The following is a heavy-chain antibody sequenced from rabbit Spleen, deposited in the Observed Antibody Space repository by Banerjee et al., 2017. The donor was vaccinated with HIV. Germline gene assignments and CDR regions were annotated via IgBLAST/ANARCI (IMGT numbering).Heavy chain of an antibody. CDR2: IYTGGSGTA. D-gene: IGHD5-1*01. V-gene: IGHV1S40*01. Sequence: QQLEESGGGLVKPGASLTLTCKASGIDFSSGYYMSWVRQAPGKGLEWIGCIYTGGSGTAYYASWVNGRFTISKTSSTTVTLQMTSLAAADTATYFCASAGTGGYGSVSLNLWGPGTLVTVS. J-gene: IGHJ6*01. CDR1: GIDFSSGYY. CDR3: ASAGTGGYGSVSLNL.